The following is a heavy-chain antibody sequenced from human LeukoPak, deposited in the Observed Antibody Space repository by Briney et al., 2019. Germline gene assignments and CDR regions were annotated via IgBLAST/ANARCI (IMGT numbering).Heavy chain of an antibody. CDR3: AKEGRLERDPGNY. Sequence: GGSLRLSCAASGFTFDDYGMSWVRQAPGKGLEWVSGINWNGGSTGYVDSVKGRFTISRDNAKNSLYLQMNSLRAEDTAVYYCAKEGRLERDPGNYWGQGTLVTVSS. CDR1: GFTFDDYG. CDR2: INWNGGST. J-gene: IGHJ4*02. D-gene: IGHD1-1*01. V-gene: IGHV3-20*04.